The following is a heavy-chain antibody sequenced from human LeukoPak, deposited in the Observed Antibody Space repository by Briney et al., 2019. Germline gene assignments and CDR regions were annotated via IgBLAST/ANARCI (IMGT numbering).Heavy chain of an antibody. V-gene: IGHV1-46*01. CDR1: GYTFTSYY. CDR3: ARDLPRPYYLDHTNYYLPGG. D-gene: IGHD3-10*01. J-gene: IGHJ4*02. CDR2: INPSGDNT. Sequence: GASVKVSCKASGYTFTSYYMYWVRQAPGQGLEWMGIINPSGDNTNYAQKFQGRVTMTRDMSTTTVYMELSSLRPEDTAVYYCARDLPRPYYLDHTNYYLPGGWGQGTLVTVS.